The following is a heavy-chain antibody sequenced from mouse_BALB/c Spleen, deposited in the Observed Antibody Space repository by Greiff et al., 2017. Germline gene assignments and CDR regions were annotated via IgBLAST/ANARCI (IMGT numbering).Heavy chain of an antibody. CDR1: GFSLSTSGMG. Sequence: QVTLKVSGPGILQPSQTLSLTCSFSGFSLSTSGMGVSWIRQPSGKGLEWLAHIYWDDDKRYNPSLKSRLTISKDTSRNQVFLKITCVDTADTATYYCARRYGKGWYFDVWGAGTTVTVSS. V-gene: IGHV8-12*01. CDR3: ARRYGKGWYFDV. CDR2: IYWDDDK. D-gene: IGHD2-10*02. J-gene: IGHJ1*01.